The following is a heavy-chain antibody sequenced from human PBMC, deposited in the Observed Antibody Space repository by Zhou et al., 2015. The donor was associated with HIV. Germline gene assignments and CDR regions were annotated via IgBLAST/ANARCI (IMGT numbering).Heavy chain of an antibody. D-gene: IGHD3-22*01. CDR3: ARSSVNHDYAFDL. V-gene: IGHV1-69*06. J-gene: IGHJ3*01. CDR2: ITPMFQTH. CDR1: GGTFSGSD. Sequence: QVQVVQSGAEVKKPGASVKVSCKASGGTFSGSDLSWVRQAPGQGLEWMGRITPMFQTHNYAEKFRARLNITVDRHTSAAYMELSSLTSEDAAVYFCARSSVNHDYAFDLWGQGTKVIVSS.